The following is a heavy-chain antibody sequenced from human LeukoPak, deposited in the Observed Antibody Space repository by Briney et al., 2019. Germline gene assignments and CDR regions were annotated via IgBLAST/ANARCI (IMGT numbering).Heavy chain of an antibody. CDR3: ARDPVQDFDF. Sequence: PGGSLRLSCAASGFTSTNWMTWVRQAPGKGLEWVANINKDGSEKQYVDSVKGRSTISRDNPKNSVYLQMSSLRVEDSAVYYCARDPVQDFDFWGQGIMVTVSS. J-gene: IGHJ4*02. CDR1: GFTSTNW. CDR2: INKDGSEK. V-gene: IGHV3-7*01.